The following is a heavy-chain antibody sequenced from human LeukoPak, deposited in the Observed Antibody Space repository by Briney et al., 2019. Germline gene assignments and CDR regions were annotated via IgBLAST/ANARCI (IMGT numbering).Heavy chain of an antibody. J-gene: IGHJ4*02. D-gene: IGHD3-22*01. V-gene: IGHV1-24*01. CDR2: FDPEDGET. CDR3: ATVVSDSSGYYPFDY. Sequence: ASVKVSCKVSGYTLTELSMHWVRQAPGKGLEWMEGFDPEDGETIYAQKFQGRVTMTEDTSTDTAYMELSSLRSEDTAVYYCATVVSDSSGYYPFDYWGQGTLVTVSS. CDR1: GYTLTELS.